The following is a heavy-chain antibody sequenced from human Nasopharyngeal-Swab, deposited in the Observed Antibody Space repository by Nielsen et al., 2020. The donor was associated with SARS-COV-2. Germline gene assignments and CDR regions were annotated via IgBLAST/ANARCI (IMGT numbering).Heavy chain of an antibody. D-gene: IGHD6-13*01. Sequence: SETLSLTCTVSGGSISSYYWSWIRQPAGKGLERIGRIYTSGSTNYNPSLKSRVTMSVDTPKNQFSLKLSSVTAADTAVYYCARDKGPASSSWYDYYYYGMDVWGQGTTVTVSS. CDR2: IYTSGST. J-gene: IGHJ6*02. V-gene: IGHV4-4*07. CDR1: GGSISSYY. CDR3: ARDKGPASSSWYDYYYYGMDV.